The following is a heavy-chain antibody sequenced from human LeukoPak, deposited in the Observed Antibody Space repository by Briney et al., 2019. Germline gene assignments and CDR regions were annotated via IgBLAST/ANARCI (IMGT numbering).Heavy chain of an antibody. D-gene: IGHD6-13*01. Sequence: GGSLRLSCVASGFTFSNYGMHWVRQAPGKGLEWVAFIRHDGSNKYYADSVKGLFTISRDNSKNTVYLQMNSLRAEDTAVYYCANTMAAAADYWGQGTLVTVSS. J-gene: IGHJ4*02. V-gene: IGHV3-30*02. CDR1: GFTFSNYG. CDR3: ANTMAAAADY. CDR2: IRHDGSNK.